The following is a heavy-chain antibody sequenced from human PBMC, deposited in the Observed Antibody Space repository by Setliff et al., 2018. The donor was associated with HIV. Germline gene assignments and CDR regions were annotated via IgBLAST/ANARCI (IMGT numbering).Heavy chain of an antibody. J-gene: IGHJ6*02. CDR2: IFHSGST. CDR1: GGSISSGGYS. Sequence: SETLSLTCAVSGGSISSGGYSWSWIRQPPGKGLEWIAYIFHSGSTHYNPSLKSRLTISVDRSKNHFSLKLNSMTAADTAVYYCARVGVAASYYGMDVWGQGTTVTVSS. CDR3: ARVGVAASYYGMDV. V-gene: IGHV4-30-2*01. D-gene: IGHD6-25*01.